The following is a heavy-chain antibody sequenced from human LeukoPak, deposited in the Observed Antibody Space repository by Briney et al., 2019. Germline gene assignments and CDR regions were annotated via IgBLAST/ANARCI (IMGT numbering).Heavy chain of an antibody. CDR1: GGSTTNYY. V-gene: IGHV4-59*01. Sequence: SQTLSLTCTVSGGSTTNYYWSWIRQPPGKGPEWIGYIYYSGNTNCNPSLKSRVTISVDTSNNQFSLNLSSVTAADTAVYYCARRPTRYYFDYWGPGTLVTVSS. J-gene: IGHJ4*02. CDR2: IYYSGNT. CDR3: ARRPTRYYFDY.